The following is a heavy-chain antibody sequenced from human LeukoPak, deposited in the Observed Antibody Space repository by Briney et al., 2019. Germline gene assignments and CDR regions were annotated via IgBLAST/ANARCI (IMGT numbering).Heavy chain of an antibody. CDR3: AKSFSSPNWFDP. CDR1: GFTFSSSW. CDR2: IKQDGSET. Sequence: GGSLRLSCAASGFTFSSSWMSWLRRAPGKGLEWVANIKQDGSETYYLDSVKGRFTISRDNAKSSLYLQMNSLRAADTAVYYCAKSFSSPNWFDPWGQGTLVTVSS. V-gene: IGHV3-7*02. D-gene: IGHD6-13*01. J-gene: IGHJ5*02.